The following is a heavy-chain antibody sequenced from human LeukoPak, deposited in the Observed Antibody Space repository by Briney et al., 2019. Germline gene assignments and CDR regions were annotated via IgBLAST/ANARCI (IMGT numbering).Heavy chain of an antibody. CDR2: IKQDGSDK. CDR1: GFTFSDYW. J-gene: IGHJ4*02. CDR3: AKGLGHSGYCTNGVCGAFDY. Sequence: GGSLRVTCTASGFTFSDYWMSWVRQAPGKGAEWVANIKQDGSDKYYVDSVKGRFTISRDNAKNALYLQVNSLRPEDTAVYYCAKGLGHSGYCTNGVCGAFDYWGQGTLVTVSS. V-gene: IGHV3-7*01. D-gene: IGHD2-8*01.